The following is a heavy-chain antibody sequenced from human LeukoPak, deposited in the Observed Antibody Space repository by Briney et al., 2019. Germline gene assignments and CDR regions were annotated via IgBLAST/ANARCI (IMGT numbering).Heavy chain of an antibody. J-gene: IGHJ4*02. CDR1: GYTFTGYY. D-gene: IGHD1-26*01. CDR3: ARDGIGSHGWADY. V-gene: IGHV1-2*02. CDR2: INPNSGGT. Sequence: GASVKVSCKASGYTFTGYYMHWVRQAPGQGLEWMGWINPNSGGTNYAQKFQGRVTMTRDTSISTAYMELSRLRSDDTAVYYCARDGIGSHGWADYWGQGTLVTVSS.